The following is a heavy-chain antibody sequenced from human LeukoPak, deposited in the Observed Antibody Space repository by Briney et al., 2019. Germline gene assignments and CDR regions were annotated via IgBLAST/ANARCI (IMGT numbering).Heavy chain of an antibody. V-gene: IGHV3-30*02. J-gene: IGHJ4*02. Sequence: GGSLRLSCAASGFTFSSYGMHWVRQAPGKGLEWVAFIRYDGSNKYYADSVKGRFTISRDNSKNTLYLQMNSLRAEDTAVYYCAARAGELGYCSSTSCYALNYWGQGTLVTVSS. CDR1: GFTFSSYG. CDR2: IRYDGSNK. D-gene: IGHD2-2*03. CDR3: AARAGELGYCSSTSCYALNY.